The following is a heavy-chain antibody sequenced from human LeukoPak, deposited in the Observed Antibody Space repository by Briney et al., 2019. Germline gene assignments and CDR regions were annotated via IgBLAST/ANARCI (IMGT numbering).Heavy chain of an antibody. CDR1: GYTFTSYY. Sequence: ASVKVSFKASGYTFTSYYMHWVRQAPGQGLEWMGWINPNSRGTNYAQNFQGRVTMTRDTSISTAYMELRRLRSDDTAVYYCARADRDYGGNWYFDLWGRGTLVTVSS. D-gene: IGHD4-23*01. CDR3: ARADRDYGGNWYFDL. V-gene: IGHV1-2*02. CDR2: INPNSRGT. J-gene: IGHJ2*01.